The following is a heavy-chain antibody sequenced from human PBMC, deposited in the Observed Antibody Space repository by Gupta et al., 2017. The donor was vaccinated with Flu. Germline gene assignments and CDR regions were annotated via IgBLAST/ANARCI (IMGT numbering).Heavy chain of an antibody. D-gene: IGHD1-7*01. CDR3: ARRGTYYFDF. Sequence: QLRASGPRLLKPSQTLSLTCSVSGGSVNVFSYFWSWIRQHPEKGLEGIGYVHSSGNTYYNPALRSRLMMSIDTSKNEFSLEVTSVTAADTAMYYCARRGTYYFDFWGQGALVTVSS. CDR1: GGSVNVFSYF. J-gene: IGHJ4*02. CDR2: VHSSGNT. V-gene: IGHV4-31*03.